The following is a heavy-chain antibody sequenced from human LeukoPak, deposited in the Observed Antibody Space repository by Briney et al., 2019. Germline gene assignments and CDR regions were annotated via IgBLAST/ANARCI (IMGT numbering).Heavy chain of an antibody. CDR3: APSLEGSSSFDY. J-gene: IGHJ4*02. Sequence: GALRLSCAASGFTFSSYAMSWVRQAPGKGLEWVSAISGSGGSTYYADSVKGRFTISRDNSKNTLYLQMNSLRAEDTAVYYCAPSLEGSSSFDYWGQGTLVTVSS. D-gene: IGHD6-6*01. V-gene: IGHV3-23*01. CDR2: ISGSGGST. CDR1: GFTFSSYA.